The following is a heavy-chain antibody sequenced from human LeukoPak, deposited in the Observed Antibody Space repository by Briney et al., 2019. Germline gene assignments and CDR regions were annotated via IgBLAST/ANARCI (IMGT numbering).Heavy chain of an antibody. CDR2: ISYDGSNK. CDR3: ARGPDYDILADYFDY. D-gene: IGHD3-9*01. J-gene: IGHJ4*02. V-gene: IGHV3-30*04. CDR1: GFTLSNYA. Sequence: GGSLRLSCAASGFTLSNYAMHWVRQAPGKGLEWVAVISYDGSNKFYADSVRGRFTISRDNSKNTLFLQMNSLRPEDTAVYYCARGPDYDILADYFDYWGQGTLVTVSS.